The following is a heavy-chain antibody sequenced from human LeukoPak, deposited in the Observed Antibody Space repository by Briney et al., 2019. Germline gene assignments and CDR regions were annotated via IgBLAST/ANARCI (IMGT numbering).Heavy chain of an antibody. CDR1: GHPVSSTYDY. Sequence: SETLSLICTVSGHPVSSTYDYWGWIRQPPGKVLDWFVTIYYSGSTYYNPSLKSRVTMSEDTYSKQFSLRLSSVNAADTAVYYCAKAGARYSHGSGLYAFDVWGQGTMVTVSS. J-gene: IGHJ3*01. V-gene: IGHV4-39*01. D-gene: IGHD3-22*01. CDR2: IYYSGST. CDR3: AKAGARYSHGSGLYAFDV.